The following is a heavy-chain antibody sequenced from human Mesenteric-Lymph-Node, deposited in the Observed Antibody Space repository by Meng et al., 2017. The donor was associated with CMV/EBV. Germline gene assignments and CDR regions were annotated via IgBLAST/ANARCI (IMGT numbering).Heavy chain of an antibody. CDR2: ISSSSSYI. D-gene: IGHD2-2*01. CDR1: GFTFSSYS. CDR3: ARGNGSTSCQPPRIDY. V-gene: IGHV3-21*01. J-gene: IGHJ4*02. Sequence: GESLKISCAASGFTFSSYSMNWVRQAPGKGLEWVSSISSSSSYIYYADSVKGRFTISRDNAKNSLYLQMNSLRAEDTAVYYCARGNGSTSCQPPRIDYWGQGTLVTVSS.